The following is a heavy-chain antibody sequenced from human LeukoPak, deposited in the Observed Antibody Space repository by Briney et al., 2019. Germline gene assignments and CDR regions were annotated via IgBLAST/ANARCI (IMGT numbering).Heavy chain of an antibody. J-gene: IGHJ4*02. Sequence: PGGSLRLSCAASGFTFSSYSMNWVRQAPGKGLEWVSYISSSSSTIYYADSVEGRFTISRDNAKNSLYLQMNSLRAEDTAVYYCAKYNQNFDYWGQGTLVTVSS. CDR3: AKYNQNFDY. V-gene: IGHV3-48*01. CDR1: GFTFSSYS. CDR2: ISSSSSTI. D-gene: IGHD1-14*01.